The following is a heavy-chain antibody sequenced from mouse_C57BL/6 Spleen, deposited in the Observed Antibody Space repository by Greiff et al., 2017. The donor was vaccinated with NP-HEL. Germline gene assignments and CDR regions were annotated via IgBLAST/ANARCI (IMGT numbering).Heavy chain of an antibody. V-gene: IGHV5-16*01. Sequence: EVQRVESEGGLVQPGSSMKLSCTASGFTFSDYYMAWVRQVPEKGLEWVANINYDGSSTYYLDSLKSRFIISRDNAKNILYLQMSSLKSEDTATYYCARRDYFDYWGQGTTLTVSS. CDR1: GFTFSDYY. CDR2: INYDGSST. J-gene: IGHJ2*01. CDR3: ARRDYFDY.